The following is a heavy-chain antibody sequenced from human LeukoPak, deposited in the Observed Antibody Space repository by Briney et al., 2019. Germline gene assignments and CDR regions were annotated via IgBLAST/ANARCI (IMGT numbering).Heavy chain of an antibody. Sequence: SVKVSCKASGGTFSSYAISWVRQAPGQGLEWMGGIIPIFGTANYAQKFQGRVTITADESTSTAYMELSSLRSEDTAVYYCARARPYCSGGSCYFSKFDYWGQGTLVTVSS. CDR2: IIPIFGTA. V-gene: IGHV1-69*13. CDR1: GGTFSSYA. CDR3: ARARPYCSGGSCYFSKFDY. D-gene: IGHD2-15*01. J-gene: IGHJ4*02.